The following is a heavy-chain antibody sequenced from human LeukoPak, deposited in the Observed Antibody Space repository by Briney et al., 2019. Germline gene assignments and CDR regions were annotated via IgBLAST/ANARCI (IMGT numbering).Heavy chain of an antibody. CDR1: GGSISSGGYY. Sequence: PSETLSLTCTVSGGSISSGGYYWSWIRQHPGKGLEWIGYIYYSGSTYYNPSLKSRVTISVDTSKNQFSLKLSSVTAADTAVYYCGRGWSGYYTYYFDYWGQGTLVTVSS. CDR2: IYYSGST. V-gene: IGHV4-31*03. CDR3: GRGWSGYYTYYFDY. D-gene: IGHD3-3*01. J-gene: IGHJ4*02.